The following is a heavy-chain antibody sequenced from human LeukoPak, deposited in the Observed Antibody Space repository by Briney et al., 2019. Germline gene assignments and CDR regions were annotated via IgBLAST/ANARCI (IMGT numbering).Heavy chain of an antibody. CDR2: IYESGSA. Sequence: SETLSLTCAVSGGFISSTNWWSWVRQSPGKGLEWIGEIYESGSANYNPSLKSRVTLSIDKSKNQFSLKLTSVTAADTAVYYCAGEAPPGAFEIWGLGTMVTVSS. V-gene: IGHV4-4*02. J-gene: IGHJ3*02. CDR3: AGEAPPGAFEI. CDR1: GGFISSTNW.